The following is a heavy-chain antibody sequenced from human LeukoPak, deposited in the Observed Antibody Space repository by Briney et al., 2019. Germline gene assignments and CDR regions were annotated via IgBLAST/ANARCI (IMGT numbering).Heavy chain of an antibody. J-gene: IGHJ3*02. V-gene: IGHV1-46*01. D-gene: IGHD3-22*01. CDR2: INPSGGST. Sequence: ASVKVSCKASGYTFTSYYMHWVRQAPGQGLEWMGIINPSGGSTSYAQKFQGRVTITADESTSTAYMELSSLRSEDTAVYYCARKVEDSSGYYLYAFDIWGQGTMVTVSS. CDR1: GYTFTSYY. CDR3: ARKVEDSSGYYLYAFDI.